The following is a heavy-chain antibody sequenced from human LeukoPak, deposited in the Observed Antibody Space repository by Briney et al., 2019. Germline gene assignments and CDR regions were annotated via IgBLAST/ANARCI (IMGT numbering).Heavy chain of an antibody. Sequence: ASVKVSCKASGYTFTSYYMHWVRQAPGQGLEWMGWISAYNGNTNYAQKLQGRVTMTTDTSTSTAYMELRSLRSDDTAVYYCARGYCSSTSCLRFDPWGQGTLVTVSS. J-gene: IGHJ5*02. CDR3: ARGYCSSTSCLRFDP. CDR2: ISAYNGNT. V-gene: IGHV1-18*04. CDR1: GYTFTSYY. D-gene: IGHD2-2*01.